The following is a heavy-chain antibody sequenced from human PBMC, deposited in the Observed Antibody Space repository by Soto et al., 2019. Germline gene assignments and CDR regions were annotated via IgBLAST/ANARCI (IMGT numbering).Heavy chain of an antibody. CDR1: GFTFSSYA. D-gene: IGHD2-2*01. J-gene: IGHJ3*02. V-gene: IGHV3-23*01. Sequence: GGSLRLSCAASGFTFSSYAMSWVRQAPGKGLEWVSAISGSGGSTYYADSVKGRFTISRDNSKNTLYLQMNSLRAEDTAVYYCAKKAHCSSTSCYAGDAFDIWGQGTMVTVSS. CDR3: AKKAHCSSTSCYAGDAFDI. CDR2: ISGSGGST.